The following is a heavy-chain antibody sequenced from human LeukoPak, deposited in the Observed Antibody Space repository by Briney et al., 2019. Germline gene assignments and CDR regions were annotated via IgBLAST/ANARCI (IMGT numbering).Heavy chain of an antibody. V-gene: IGHV4-61*01. Sequence: SETLSLTCTVSGGSVSSGSYYWSWIRQPPGKGLEWIGYIYYSGSTNYSPSLKSRVTISVDTSKNQFSLKLTSVTAADTAVYYCARVIYSGWEGELSDWGQGTLVTVSS. CDR3: ARVIYSGWEGELSD. CDR1: GGSVSSGSYY. J-gene: IGHJ4*02. CDR2: IYYSGST. D-gene: IGHD6-19*01.